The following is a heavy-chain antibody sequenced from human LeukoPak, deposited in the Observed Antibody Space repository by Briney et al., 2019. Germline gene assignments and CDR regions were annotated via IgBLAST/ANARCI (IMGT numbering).Heavy chain of an antibody. V-gene: IGHV3-23*01. D-gene: IGHD2-15*01. CDR2: ISGSGGST. CDR3: AKDNPLHCSGGSCYAVY. CDR1: GFTFSSYA. Sequence: GGSLRLSCAASGFTFSSYAMSWVRQAPGKGLEWVSAISGSGGSTYYADSVKGRFTISRDKSKKTLYLQMNSLRAEDTAVYYCAKDNPLHCSGGSCYAVYWGQGTLVTVSS. J-gene: IGHJ4*02.